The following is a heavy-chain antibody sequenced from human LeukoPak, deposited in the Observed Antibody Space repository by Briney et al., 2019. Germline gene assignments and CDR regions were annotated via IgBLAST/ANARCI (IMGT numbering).Heavy chain of an antibody. V-gene: IGHV3-33*01. D-gene: IGHD2-2*01. CDR2: IWFDGSNR. CDR3: ARKPGYCSSSSCYEGDYFFDS. CDR1: GFSFSSYG. Sequence: GGSLRLSCAASGFSFSSYGMHWVRQAPGKGLEWVAVIWFDGSNRYYADSVKGRFTVSRDNSKNTLYLQMSGLRAEDTAVYYCARKPGYCSSSSCYEGDYFFDSWGQGTLVTVSS. J-gene: IGHJ4*02.